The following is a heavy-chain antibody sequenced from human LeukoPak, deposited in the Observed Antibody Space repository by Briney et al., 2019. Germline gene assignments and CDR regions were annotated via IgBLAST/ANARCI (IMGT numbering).Heavy chain of an antibody. CDR2: INPNGGGT. J-gene: IGHJ4*02. Sequence: ASVKVSCTASGYTFIDYYVHWVRQAPRQGLEYMGWINPNGGGTDPAQKFQGRVTMTSDTSMSTAYMELSRLTSDDTAVYYCAREETYCSSSSCANDYWGQGVLVTVSS. V-gene: IGHV1-2*02. D-gene: IGHD2-2*01. CDR3: AREETYCSSSSCANDY. CDR1: GYTFIDYY.